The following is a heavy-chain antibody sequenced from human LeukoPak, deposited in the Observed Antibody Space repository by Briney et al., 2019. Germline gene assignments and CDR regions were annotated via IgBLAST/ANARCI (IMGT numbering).Heavy chain of an antibody. D-gene: IGHD4-17*01. Sequence: GGSLRLSCAASGFTFDDYAMRWVRQAPGKGLEWVSRISGNGGSTYYADSVKGRFTISKDNTKNTLYLQMNSLRTADTALYYSAKDYDYGAPTTWSAPWGQGTLVTVSS. CDR3: AKDYDYGAPTTWSAP. CDR1: GFTFDDYA. J-gene: IGHJ5*02. V-gene: IGHV3-43*02. CDR2: ISGNGGST.